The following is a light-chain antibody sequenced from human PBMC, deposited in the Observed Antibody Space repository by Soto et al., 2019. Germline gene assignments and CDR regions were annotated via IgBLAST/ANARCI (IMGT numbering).Light chain of an antibody. CDR3: QQRSNWPPEIT. CDR1: QSVSIY. J-gene: IGKJ5*01. CDR2: DAS. Sequence: EIVLTQSPATLSLFPGERATLSCRASQSVSIYLAWYQQKPDQAPRLLIYDASNRATGIPARFSGSGSGTDFTLTISSLEPEDFAVYYCQQRSNWPPEITFGQGTRLEIK. V-gene: IGKV3-11*01.